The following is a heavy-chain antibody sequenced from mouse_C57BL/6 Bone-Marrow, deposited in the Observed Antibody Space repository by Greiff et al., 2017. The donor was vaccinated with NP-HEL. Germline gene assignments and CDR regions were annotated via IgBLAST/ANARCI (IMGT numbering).Heavy chain of an antibody. CDR2: IRNKANGYTT. J-gene: IGHJ2*01. V-gene: IGHV7-3*01. CDR1: GFTFTDYY. CDR3: ARSSRNYVLFDY. Sequence: EVQGVESGGGLVQPGGSLSLSCAASGFTFTDYYMSWVRQPPGKALEWLGFIRNKANGYTTEYSASVKGRFTISRDNSQSILYLQMNALRAEDSATYYCARSSRNYVLFDYWGQGTTLTVSS. D-gene: IGHD2-1*01.